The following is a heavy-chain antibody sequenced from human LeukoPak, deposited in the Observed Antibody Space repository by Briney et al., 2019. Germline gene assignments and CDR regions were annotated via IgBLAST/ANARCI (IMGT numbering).Heavy chain of an antibody. CDR2: ISSSSSSYI. V-gene: IGHV3-21*01. CDR3: ARDHSGSYGDYFDY. D-gene: IGHD1-26*01. Sequence: GGSLRLSCAASGFTLSSYSMNWVRQAPGKGLEWVSSISSSSSSYIYYADSVKGRFTISRDNAKNSLYLQMNSLRAEDTAVYYCARDHSGSYGDYFDYWGQGTLVTVSS. J-gene: IGHJ4*02. CDR1: GFTLSSYS.